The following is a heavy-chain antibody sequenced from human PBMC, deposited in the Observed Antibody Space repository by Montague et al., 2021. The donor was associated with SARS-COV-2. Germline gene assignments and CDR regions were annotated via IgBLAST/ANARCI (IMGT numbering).Heavy chain of an antibody. CDR3: ARGDGHYYGSGTYPYY. D-gene: IGHD3-10*01. CDR2: IYYSGST. V-gene: IGHV4-59*01. CDR1: GGSITSYY. J-gene: IGHJ4*02. Sequence: SETLSLTCTASGGSITSYYWSWIRQPPGKGLEYIGYIYYSGSTNXNPSLKSRVTMSVDTSKNQFSLKLSSVTAADTAVYYCARGDGHYYGSGTYPYYWGQGTLVTVSS.